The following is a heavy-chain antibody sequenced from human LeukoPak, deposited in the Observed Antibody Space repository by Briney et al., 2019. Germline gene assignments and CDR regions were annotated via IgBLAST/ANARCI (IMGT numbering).Heavy chain of an antibody. CDR1: GFTFSSYA. Sequence: GGSLRLSCAASGFTFSSYAMSWVRQAPGKGLEWVSAISGSGGSTYYADSVKGRFTISRDNSKNTLYLQMNSLRAGDTAVYYCAKDHYYDSSGYSNFDYWGQGTLVTVSS. CDR2: ISGSGGST. D-gene: IGHD3-22*01. CDR3: AKDHYYDSSGYSNFDY. V-gene: IGHV3-23*01. J-gene: IGHJ4*02.